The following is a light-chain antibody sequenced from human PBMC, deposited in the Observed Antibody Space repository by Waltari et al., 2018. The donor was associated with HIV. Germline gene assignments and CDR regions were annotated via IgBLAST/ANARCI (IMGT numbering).Light chain of an antibody. V-gene: IGLV2-23*02. CDR1: RSDVGTYKH. J-gene: IGLJ2*01. CDR2: EVS. CDR3: SSYAGSSTFVI. Sequence: QSALTQPASVSGSPGQSRPISCTGSRSDVGTYKHVSWYQQHPGKAPRLIIYEVSKRPSGVSYRYSASKSGKTASLTVSGLRAEDEADYYCSSYAGSSTFVIFGGGTKLTVL.